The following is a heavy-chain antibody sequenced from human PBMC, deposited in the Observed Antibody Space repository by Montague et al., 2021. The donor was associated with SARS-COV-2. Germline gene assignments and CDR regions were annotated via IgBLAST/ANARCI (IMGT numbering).Heavy chain of an antibody. CDR3: AGRKLTSIVLMVYASSYWYFDL. J-gene: IGHJ2*01. V-gene: IGHV4-39*01. D-gene: IGHD2-8*01. CDR2: IYYSGST. CDR1: GGSLSSSSYY. Sequence: SETLSLTCTVSGGSLSSSSYYWGWIRQPPGKGLEWIGSIYYSGSTYYNPSLKSRVTISVDTSKNQFSLKLSSVTAADTAVYYCAGRKLTSIVLMVYASSYWYFDLWGRGTLVTVSS.